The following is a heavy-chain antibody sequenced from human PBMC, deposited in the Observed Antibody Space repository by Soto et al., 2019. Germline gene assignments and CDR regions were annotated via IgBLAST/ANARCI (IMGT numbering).Heavy chain of an antibody. CDR1: GFTFSNAW. J-gene: IGHJ5*02. CDR2: IKSKTDGGTT. Sequence: EVQLVESGGGLVKPGGSLRLSCAASGFTFSNAWMSWVRQAPGKGLEWVGRIKSKTDGGTTDYAAPVKGRFTISRDDSKNTLYLQMNSLKTEDTAVYYCTTDPLGEIVVVPAAMGGGWFDPWGQGTLVTVSS. D-gene: IGHD2-2*01. V-gene: IGHV3-15*01. CDR3: TTDPLGEIVVVPAAMGGGWFDP.